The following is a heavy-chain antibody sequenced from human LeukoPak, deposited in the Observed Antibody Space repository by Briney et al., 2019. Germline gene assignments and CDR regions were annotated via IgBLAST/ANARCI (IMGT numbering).Heavy chain of an antibody. CDR2: ISSSSSYI. CDR3: ARVPLELAFDY. J-gene: IGHJ4*02. V-gene: IGHV3-21*03. Sequence: GGSLRLSCAASGFTFSSYSMNWVRQAPGKGLEWVSSISSSSSYIYYADSVKGRFTISRDNAKNSLYLQMKSLRAQETAVYYCARVPLELAFDYWGQGTLVTVSS. D-gene: IGHD5-24*01. CDR1: GFTFSSYS.